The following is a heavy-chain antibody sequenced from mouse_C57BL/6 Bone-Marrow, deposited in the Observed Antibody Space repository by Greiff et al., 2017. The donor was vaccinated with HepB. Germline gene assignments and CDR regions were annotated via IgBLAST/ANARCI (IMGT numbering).Heavy chain of an antibody. V-gene: IGHV5-9-1*02. Sequence: EVKLMESGEGLVKPGGSLKLSCAASGFTFSSYAMSWVRQTPEKRLEWVAYISSGGDYIYYADTVKGRFTISRDNARNTLYLQMSSLKSEDTAMYYCTRDHYDYDVAYWGQGTLVTVSA. CDR3: TRDHYDYDVAY. J-gene: IGHJ3*01. CDR1: GFTFSSYA. CDR2: ISSGGDYI. D-gene: IGHD2-4*01.